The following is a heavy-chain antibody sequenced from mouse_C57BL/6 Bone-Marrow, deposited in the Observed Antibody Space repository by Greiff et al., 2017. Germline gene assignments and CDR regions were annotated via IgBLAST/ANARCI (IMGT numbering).Heavy chain of an antibody. Sequence: QVQLKQPGAELVRPGTSVKLSCKASGYTFTSYWMHWVKQRPGQGLEWIGVIDPSDSYTNYNQKFKGKATLTVDKSSSTAYMQLSSLTSEDSAVYYCARVTSAYWGQGTTLTVSA. D-gene: IGHD2-12*01. V-gene: IGHV1-59*01. CDR1: GYTFTSYW. CDR3: ARVTSAY. J-gene: IGHJ2*01. CDR2: IDPSDSYT.